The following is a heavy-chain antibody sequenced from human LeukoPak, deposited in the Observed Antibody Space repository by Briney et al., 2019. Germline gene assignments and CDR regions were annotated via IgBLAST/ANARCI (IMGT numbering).Heavy chain of an antibody. Sequence: GGSLRLSCAASGFTFSIYAMSWVRQAPGKGLEWVSSISSSSSYIYYADSVKGRFTIPRDNAKNSLYLQMNSLRAEDTAVYYCAREKRKQQLAYYYYYYMDVWGKGTTVTVSS. V-gene: IGHV3-21*01. CDR2: ISSSSSYI. D-gene: IGHD6-13*01. CDR1: GFTFSIYA. J-gene: IGHJ6*03. CDR3: AREKRKQQLAYYYYYYMDV.